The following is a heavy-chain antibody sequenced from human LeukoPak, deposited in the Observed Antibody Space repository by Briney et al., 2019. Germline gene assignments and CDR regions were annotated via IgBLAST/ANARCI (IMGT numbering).Heavy chain of an antibody. Sequence: GGSLRLSCASSGFTFSSYSMNWVCQAPGKGLEWVSSISSSSSYIYYADSVKGRFTISRDNAKNSLYLQMNSLRAEDTAVYYCARDSTYGITSRFDSWGQGTLVTVSS. CDR2: ISSSSSYI. J-gene: IGHJ4*02. V-gene: IGHV3-21*01. D-gene: IGHD3-10*01. CDR3: ARDSTYGITSRFDS. CDR1: GFTFSSYS.